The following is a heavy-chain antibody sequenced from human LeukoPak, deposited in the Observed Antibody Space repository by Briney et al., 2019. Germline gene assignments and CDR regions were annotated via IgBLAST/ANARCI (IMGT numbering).Heavy chain of an antibody. CDR1: GFTFSSYS. CDR2: ISSSSSYI. D-gene: IGHD1-26*01. CDR3: ARDPSSGSYYFDY. J-gene: IGHJ4*02. Sequence: GRSLRLSCAASGFTFSSYSMNWVRQAPGKGLEWVSSISSSSSYIYCADSVKGRFTISRDNAKNSLYLQMNSLRAEDTAVYYCARDPSSGSYYFDYWGQGTLVTVSS. V-gene: IGHV3-21*01.